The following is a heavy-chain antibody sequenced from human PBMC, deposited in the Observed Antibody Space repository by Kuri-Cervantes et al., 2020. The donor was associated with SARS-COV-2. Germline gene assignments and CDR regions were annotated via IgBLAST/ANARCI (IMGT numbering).Heavy chain of an antibody. V-gene: IGHV3-30-3*01. D-gene: IGHD7-27*01. CDR3: ANGLIWGLDY. Sequence: GGSLRLSCAASGFTFSSYAMHWVRQAPGKGLEWVTVISYDGNNKYYADSVKGRFTISRDNSKNTLYLQMNSLRAEDRALYYCANGLIWGLDYWGQGTLVTVSS. CDR1: GFTFSSYA. J-gene: IGHJ4*02. CDR2: ISYDGNNK.